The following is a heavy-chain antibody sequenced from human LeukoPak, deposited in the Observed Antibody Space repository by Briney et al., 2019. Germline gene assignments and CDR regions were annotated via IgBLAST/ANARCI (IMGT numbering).Heavy chain of an antibody. J-gene: IGHJ4*02. V-gene: IGHV3-43*01. CDR1: GFTFRYYT. Sequence: GGSLRLSCSTSGFTFRYYTMHWVRQAPGKGLEWVSLISWDGFTTYYADSVKGRFTISRDNSKNTLYLQMNSLRAEDTAVYYCAKIVRGVTVYWGQGTLVTVSS. D-gene: IGHD3-10*01. CDR3: AKIVRGVTVY. CDR2: ISWDGFTT.